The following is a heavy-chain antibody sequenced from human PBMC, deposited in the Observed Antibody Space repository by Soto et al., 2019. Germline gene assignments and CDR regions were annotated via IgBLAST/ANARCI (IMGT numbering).Heavy chain of an antibody. CDR2: ISGSGGST. D-gene: IGHD2-2*01. Sequence: PGGSLRLSCSASGLGFTTYAMSWVRQAPGKGLEWVSAISGSGGSTYYADSVKGRFTISRDNSKNTLYLQMNSLRAEDTAVYYCAKGSPPLGYCSSTSCPEGMDVWGQGTTVTVSS. J-gene: IGHJ6*02. CDR3: AKGSPPLGYCSSTSCPEGMDV. V-gene: IGHV3-23*01. CDR1: GLGFTTYA.